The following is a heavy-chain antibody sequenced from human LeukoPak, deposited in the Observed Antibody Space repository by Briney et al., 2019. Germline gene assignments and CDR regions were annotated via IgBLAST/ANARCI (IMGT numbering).Heavy chain of an antibody. CDR2: IRYDGSNK. D-gene: IGHD3-22*01. CDR1: GFTFSSYG. V-gene: IGHV3-30*02. J-gene: IGHJ4*02. CDR3: ARGGSDYDSSGFHDY. Sequence: GGSLRLSCAASGFTFSSYGMHWVRQAPGKGLEWVAFIRYDGSNKYYADSVKGRFTISRDNAKNSLYLQMNSLRAEDTAVYYCARGGSDYDSSGFHDYWGQGTLVTVSS.